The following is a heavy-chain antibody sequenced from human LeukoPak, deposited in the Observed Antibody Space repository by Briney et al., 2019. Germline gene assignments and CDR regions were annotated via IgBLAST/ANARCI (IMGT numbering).Heavy chain of an antibody. CDR2: ISSSGSTI. J-gene: IGHJ4*02. V-gene: IGHV3-11*01. CDR3: ARQDDSSGYYGD. D-gene: IGHD3-22*01. CDR1: GFTFSNYA. Sequence: NAGGSLRLSCAASGFTFSNYAMSWVRQAPGKGLEWVSYISSSGSTIYYADSVKGRFTISRDNAKNSLYLQMNSLRAEDTAIYYCARQDDSSGYYGDWGQGTLVTVSS.